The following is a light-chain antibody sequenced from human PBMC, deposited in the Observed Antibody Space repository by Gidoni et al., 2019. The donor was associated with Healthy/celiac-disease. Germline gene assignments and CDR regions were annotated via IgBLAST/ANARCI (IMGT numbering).Light chain of an antibody. J-gene: IGKJ4*01. Sequence: DIQMTQSPSSLSASVGDRVTITCQASQDSSNYLNCYQQQPGKAPKLLIYDASNLETGVSSRFSGSGSGTDFTFNISSLQPEDIATYYCQQYDNRLTFGGGTKVEIK. CDR2: DAS. CDR3: QQYDNRLT. CDR1: QDSSNY. V-gene: IGKV1-33*01.